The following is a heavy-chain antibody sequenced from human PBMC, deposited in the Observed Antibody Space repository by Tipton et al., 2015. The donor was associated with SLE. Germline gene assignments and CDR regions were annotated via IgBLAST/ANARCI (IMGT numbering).Heavy chain of an antibody. CDR3: ARTYGAHGGGWFDP. V-gene: IGHV1-2*06. CDR2: INPNSGGT. Sequence: QVQLVQSGAEVKKPGASVKVSCKASGYTFTGYYLHWVRQAPGQGLAWRGRINPNSGGTNYAQKFQGRVTRTRDASISTAYMELSRLRSDDTAVYYCARTYGAHGGGWFDPWGQGTLVTVSS. J-gene: IGHJ5*02. D-gene: IGHD4-17*01. CDR1: GYTFTGYY.